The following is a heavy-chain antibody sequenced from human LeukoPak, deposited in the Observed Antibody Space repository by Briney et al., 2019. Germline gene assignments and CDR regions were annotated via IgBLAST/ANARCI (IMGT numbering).Heavy chain of an antibody. CDR2: ISSSSSTI. Sequence: GGSLRLSCAACGFTFSNTWMHWVRQPPGKGLVWVSYISSSSSTIYYADSVKGRFTISRDNAKNSLYLQMNSLRAEDTAVYYCATSDVAAAPLAYWGQGTLVTVSS. D-gene: IGHD6-13*01. CDR3: ATSDVAAAPLAY. CDR1: GFTFSNTW. J-gene: IGHJ4*02. V-gene: IGHV3-48*01.